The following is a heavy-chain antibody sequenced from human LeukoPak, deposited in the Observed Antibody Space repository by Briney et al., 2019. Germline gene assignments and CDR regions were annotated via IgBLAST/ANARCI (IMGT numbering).Heavy chain of an antibody. Sequence: GASVKVSCKASGYTFTSYAMHWVRQAPGQRLEWMGWINAGNGNTKYSQKFQGRVTITRDTSASTAYMELSSLRSEDTVVYYCARVTVTIFGSDWFDPWGQGTLVTVSS. J-gene: IGHJ5*02. CDR1: GYTFTSYA. V-gene: IGHV1-3*01. CDR3: ARVTVTIFGSDWFDP. CDR2: INAGNGNT. D-gene: IGHD3-3*01.